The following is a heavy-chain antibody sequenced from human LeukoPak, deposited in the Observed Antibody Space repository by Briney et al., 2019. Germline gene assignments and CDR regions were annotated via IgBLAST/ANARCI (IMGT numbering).Heavy chain of an antibody. CDR2: INPNIGGT. D-gene: IGHD2-2*01. CDR3: ARHDVCSSTSCYLYYYYGMDV. J-gene: IGHJ6*02. CDR1: GYTFTGYY. Sequence: ASVKVSCKASGYTFTGYYIHWVRQAPGQGLEWMGWINPNIGGTNYAQKFQGRVTMTRDTSISTAYMELSGLRSDDTAVYYCARHDVCSSTSCYLYYYYGMDVWGQGTTVTVSS. V-gene: IGHV1-2*02.